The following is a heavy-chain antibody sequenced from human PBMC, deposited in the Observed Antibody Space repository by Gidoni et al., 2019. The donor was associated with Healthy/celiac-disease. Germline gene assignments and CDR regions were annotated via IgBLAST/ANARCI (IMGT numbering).Heavy chain of an antibody. V-gene: IGHV3-30-3*01. J-gene: IGHJ3*02. Sequence: QVQLVESGGGVVQPGRSLRLPCAASGFTFSSYAMHWVRQAPGKGLEWVAVISYDGSNKYYADSVKGRFTISRDNSKNTLYLQMNSLRAEDTAVYYCARGFRKKGGSYPDAFDIWGQGTMVTVSS. CDR2: ISYDGSNK. CDR1: GFTFSSYA. D-gene: IGHD1-26*01. CDR3: ARGFRKKGGSYPDAFDI.